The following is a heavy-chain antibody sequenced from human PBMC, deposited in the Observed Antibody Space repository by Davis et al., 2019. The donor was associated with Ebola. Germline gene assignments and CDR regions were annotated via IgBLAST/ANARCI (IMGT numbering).Heavy chain of an antibody. V-gene: IGHV1-69*13. Sequence: SSQVSCNASSGTFSSYAISWVRQAPGQGLEWMGGIIPIFGTANYAQKFQGRVMITADESTSTAYMELSSLRSEDTAVYYCARDICCSTSCYNWFDPWGQGTLVTVSS. J-gene: IGHJ5*02. CDR3: ARDICCSTSCYNWFDP. CDR2: IIPIFGTA. D-gene: IGHD2-2*01. CDR1: SGTFSSYA.